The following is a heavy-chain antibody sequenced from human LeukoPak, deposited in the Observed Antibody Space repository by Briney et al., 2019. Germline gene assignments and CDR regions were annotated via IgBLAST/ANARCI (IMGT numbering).Heavy chain of an antibody. Sequence: GESLKISCKGSGYSFTSYWIGWVRQMPGKGLEWMGIIYPGDSDTRYSPSFQGQVTISVDKSISTAYLQWSSLKASDTAIYYCARHLWETFSYDSSGYYLSYFDYWGQGTLVTVSS. J-gene: IGHJ4*02. CDR3: ARHLWETFSYDSSGYYLSYFDY. CDR1: GYSFTSYW. D-gene: IGHD3-22*01. V-gene: IGHV5-51*01. CDR2: IYPGDSDT.